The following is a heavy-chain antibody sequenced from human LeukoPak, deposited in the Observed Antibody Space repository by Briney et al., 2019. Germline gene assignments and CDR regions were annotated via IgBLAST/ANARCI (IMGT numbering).Heavy chain of an antibody. D-gene: IGHD6-13*01. CDR1: GGSINSGSYY. CDR2: IYTSGST. Sequence: SQTLSLTCTVSGGSINSGSYYWSWIRQPAGKGLEWIGRIYTSGSTKYNPSLKSRVTISVDTSKNQFSLKLSSVTAADTAVYYCARLPPRYSTGWFDPWGQGTLVTVSS. J-gene: IGHJ5*02. CDR3: ARLPPRYSTGWFDP. V-gene: IGHV4-61*02.